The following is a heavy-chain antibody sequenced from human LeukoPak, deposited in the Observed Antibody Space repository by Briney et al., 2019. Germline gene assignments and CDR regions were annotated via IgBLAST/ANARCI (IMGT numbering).Heavy chain of an antibody. J-gene: IGHJ4*02. CDR3: ARITLESRIAAAAPDY. D-gene: IGHD6-13*01. CDR2: IDWDDDK. CDR1: GFSLSTRGMC. V-gene: IGHV2-70*11. Sequence: SGPTLVYPTQTLTLTCTFSGFSLSTRGMCVSWIRQPPGKALEWLARIDWDDDKYYSTSLKTRLTISKDTSKNQVVLTMTNMDPVDTATYYCARITLESRIAAAAPDYWGQGTLVTVSS.